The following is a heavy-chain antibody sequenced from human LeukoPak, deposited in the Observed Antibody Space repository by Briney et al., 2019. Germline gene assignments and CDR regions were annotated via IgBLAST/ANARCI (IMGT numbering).Heavy chain of an antibody. J-gene: IGHJ6*02. CDR2: IRYDGSNK. Sequence: GGSLRLSCAASGFTFSSYGMHWVRQAPGKGLEWVAFIRYDGSNKYYADSVKGRFTISRDNSKNTLYLQMNSLRAEDTAVYYCAKDGNYDFWTTLRGVLDYYGMDVWGQGTTVTVSS. D-gene: IGHD3-3*01. CDR1: GFTFSSYG. V-gene: IGHV3-30*02. CDR3: AKDGNYDFWTTLRGVLDYYGMDV.